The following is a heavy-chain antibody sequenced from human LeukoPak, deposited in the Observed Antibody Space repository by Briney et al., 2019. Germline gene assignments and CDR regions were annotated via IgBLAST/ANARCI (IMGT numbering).Heavy chain of an antibody. CDR1: RGTFSSYA. CDR3: ARIERQQLSFHY. Sequence: SVKVSCKASRGTFSSYAISWVRQAPGQRLEWMGGIFPILGIANYAQNSQGRVPITEDRSTSTAPMGLGGLRCEDRAVFYFARIERQQLSFHYWRQGTLATVSS. J-gene: IGHJ4*02. CDR2: IFPILGIA. D-gene: IGHD6-13*01. V-gene: IGHV1-69*10.